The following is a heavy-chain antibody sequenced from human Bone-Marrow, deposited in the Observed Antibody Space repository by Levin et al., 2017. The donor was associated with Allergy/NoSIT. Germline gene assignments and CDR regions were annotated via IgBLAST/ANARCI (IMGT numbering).Heavy chain of an antibody. CDR2: ISHSGST. D-gene: IGHD3-22*01. CDR3: ARSTYFYDTSDPLLLAD. J-gene: IGHJ4*02. V-gene: IGHV4-34*01. CDR1: SDSFSGYY. Sequence: PSETLSLTCGVDSDSFSGYYWTWIRQPPGKGLEWIGEISHSGSTNYKPSLKSRVTISVDTSKNRFSLRLSSVTAADTAVYYCARSTYFYDTSDPLLLADWGQGTLVTVSS.